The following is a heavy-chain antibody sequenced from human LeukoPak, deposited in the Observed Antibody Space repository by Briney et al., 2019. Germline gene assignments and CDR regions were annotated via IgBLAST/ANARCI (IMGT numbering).Heavy chain of an antibody. CDR2: ISSRSTYI. Sequence: PGGSLRLSCAASGFPFSSYYVNWVRQAPGKGLEWVSCISSRSTYIFYSDSVRGRFAISRDDARNSLHLQLNSLRAEDTAVYYCVRENHGSFDYWSQGSLVTVSS. CDR3: VRENHGSFDY. D-gene: IGHD1-14*01. V-gene: IGHV3-21*01. J-gene: IGHJ4*02. CDR1: GFPFSSYY.